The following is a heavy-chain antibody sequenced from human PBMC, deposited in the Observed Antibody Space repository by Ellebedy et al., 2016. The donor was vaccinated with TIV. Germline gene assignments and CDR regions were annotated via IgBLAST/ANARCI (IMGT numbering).Heavy chain of an antibody. D-gene: IGHD5-12*01. CDR3: ARGADIVRVILSNYFYSTMDV. Sequence: AASVKVSCKASGYTFIGYYMHWVRQATGQGLEWMGWINPKNGDTSYAQKFQGRVTMTRDPSISTAYMELSRLKSDDTAVYYCARGADIVRVILSNYFYSTMDVWGQGTTVTVS. V-gene: IGHV1-2*02. CDR2: INPKNGDT. CDR1: GYTFIGYY. J-gene: IGHJ6*02.